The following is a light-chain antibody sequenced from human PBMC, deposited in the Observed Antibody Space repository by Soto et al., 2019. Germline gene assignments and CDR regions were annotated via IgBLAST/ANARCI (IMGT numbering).Light chain of an antibody. CDR3: AAWDDSLNGVV. V-gene: IGLV1-36*01. Sequence: QSVLTQPPSVSEAPRQRVTISCSGSSXNIGNNAVNWYQQLPGKAPKLLIYYDDLLPSGVSDRFSGSKSGTSASLAISGLQSEDEADYYCAAWDDSLNGVVFGGGTKLTVL. CDR2: YDD. J-gene: IGLJ2*01. CDR1: SXNIGNNA.